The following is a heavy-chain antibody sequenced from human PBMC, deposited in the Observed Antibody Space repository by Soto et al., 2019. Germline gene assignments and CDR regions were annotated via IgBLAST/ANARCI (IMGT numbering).Heavy chain of an antibody. Sequence: GGSLRLSCAASGFTFSSYAMSWVRQAPGKGLEWVSAISGSGGSTYYADSVKGRFTISRDNSKNTLYLQMNSLRAEDTAVYYFAKFQHPYGSGDYYFDSWGQETLVTVPS. CDR3: AKFQHPYGSGDYYFDS. CDR2: ISGSGGST. D-gene: IGHD3-10*01. V-gene: IGHV3-23*01. J-gene: IGHJ4*02. CDR1: GFTFSSYA.